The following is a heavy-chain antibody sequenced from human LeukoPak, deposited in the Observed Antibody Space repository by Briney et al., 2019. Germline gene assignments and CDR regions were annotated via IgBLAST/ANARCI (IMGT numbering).Heavy chain of an antibody. J-gene: IGHJ2*01. D-gene: IGHD7-27*01. CDR2: TYYRSKWYT. CDR1: GDSVSSNSAA. V-gene: IGHV6-1*01. CDR3: ARDPTGDLYFDL. Sequence: SQTLSLTCAISGDSVSSNSAAWNWIRQSPSGGLEWLGRTYYRSKWYTNYAVSVKSRITINPDTSKNQFSLQLNSVTPDDTAVYYCARDPTGDLYFDLWGRGTLVTVSS.